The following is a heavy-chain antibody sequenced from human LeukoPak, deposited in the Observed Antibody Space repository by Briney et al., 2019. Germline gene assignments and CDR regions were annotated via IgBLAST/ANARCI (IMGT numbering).Heavy chain of an antibody. CDR3: ARDNCGDTCYPGGY. D-gene: IGHD2-21*01. CDR1: GYTFTTYV. J-gene: IGHJ4*02. Sequence: ASVKVSCKASGYTFTTYVVHWVRQAPGQRPEWMGWIKAGNGDTKYSHHFQGRVTIAKDTSASTTYMELSRLTSEDTALYYCARDNCGDTCYPGGYCGQGTLVTVSA. CDR2: IKAGNGDT. V-gene: IGHV1-3*01.